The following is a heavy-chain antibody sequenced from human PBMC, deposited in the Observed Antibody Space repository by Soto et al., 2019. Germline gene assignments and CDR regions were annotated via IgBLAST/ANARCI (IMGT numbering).Heavy chain of an antibody. V-gene: IGHV3-21*01. Sequence: PGGSLRLSCAASGVTFSSYSMNWVRQAPGKGLEWVSSISSSSSYIYYADSVKGRFTISRDNAKNSLYLQMNSLRAEDTAVYYCARDRVTVLYYYYGMDVWGQGTTVTVSS. CDR2: ISSSSSYI. CDR1: GVTFSSYS. D-gene: IGHD4-4*01. CDR3: ARDRVTVLYYYYGMDV. J-gene: IGHJ6*02.